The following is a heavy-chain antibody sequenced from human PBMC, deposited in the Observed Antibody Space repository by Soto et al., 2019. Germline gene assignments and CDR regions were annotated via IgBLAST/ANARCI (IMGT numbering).Heavy chain of an antibody. J-gene: IGHJ3*02. CDR3: EREPTMKEDAFDI. Sequence: GGSLRLSCAASGFTFSSYSMNWVRQAPGKGLEWVSYINRSGSSIYYADSVRGRFSISRDNAKNSLYLQMNSLRDEDTAVYYCEREPTMKEDAFDIWGQGTMVTVSS. D-gene: IGHD3-22*01. V-gene: IGHV3-48*02. CDR1: GFTFSSYS. CDR2: INRSGSSI.